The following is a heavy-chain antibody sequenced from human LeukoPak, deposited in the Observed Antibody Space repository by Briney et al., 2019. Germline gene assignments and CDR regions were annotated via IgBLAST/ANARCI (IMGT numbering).Heavy chain of an antibody. V-gene: IGHV4-34*01. CDR1: GGSFSGYY. Sequence: SETLSLTCAVYGGSFSGYYWSWIRQPPGKGLEWIGEINHSGSTNYNPSLKSRVTISVDTSKNQFSLKLSSVTAADTAVYYCARRVVIGFCWFDPWGQRTLVTVSS. J-gene: IGHJ5*02. CDR3: ARRVVIGFCWFDP. CDR2: INHSGST. D-gene: IGHD3-22*01.